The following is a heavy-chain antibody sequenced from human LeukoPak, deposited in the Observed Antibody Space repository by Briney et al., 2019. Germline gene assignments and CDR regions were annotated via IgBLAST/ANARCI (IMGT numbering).Heavy chain of an antibody. Sequence: PGRSLRPSCTASGFTFGDYAMSWVRQAPGKGLEWVGFIRSKAYGVTTEYAASVKGRFNISRDDSKSIAYLQMTSLKTEDTGVYYCTRDLEWELRVLGYWGQGTLVTVSS. V-gene: IGHV3-49*04. CDR3: TRDLEWELRVLGY. CDR2: IRSKAYGVTT. J-gene: IGHJ4*02. CDR1: GFTFGDYA. D-gene: IGHD1-26*01.